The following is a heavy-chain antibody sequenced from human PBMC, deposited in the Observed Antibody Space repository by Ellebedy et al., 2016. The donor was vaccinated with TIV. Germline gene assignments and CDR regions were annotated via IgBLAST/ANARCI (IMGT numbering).Heavy chain of an antibody. CDR2: MKNDGVTT. V-gene: IGHV3-74*01. J-gene: IGHJ3*02. CDR3: ARSYYYDPTPRPQGDI. CDR1: GFTLSSYW. Sequence: PGGSLRLSCAASGFTLSSYWMYWVRQAPGKGLEWVSRMKNDGVTTTYADSVKGRFTISRDNAKNTLYLQMNSLRAEDTAVYYGARSYYYDPTPRPQGDIWGQGTMVTVSS. D-gene: IGHD3-22*01.